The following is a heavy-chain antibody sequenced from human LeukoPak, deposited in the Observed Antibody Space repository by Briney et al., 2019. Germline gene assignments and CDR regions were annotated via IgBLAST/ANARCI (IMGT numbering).Heavy chain of an antibody. Sequence: GGPLRLSCAASGFRFSTYWMSWVRQAPGKGLEWVANIKEDGSEKYYVDPVKGRFTISRDNAKNSLYLQMNSLRADDTAVYHCARGGSYYANWGQGTLVTVSS. J-gene: IGHJ4*02. CDR2: IKEDGSEK. CDR3: ARGGSYYAN. D-gene: IGHD3-10*01. V-gene: IGHV3-7*04. CDR1: GFRFSTYW.